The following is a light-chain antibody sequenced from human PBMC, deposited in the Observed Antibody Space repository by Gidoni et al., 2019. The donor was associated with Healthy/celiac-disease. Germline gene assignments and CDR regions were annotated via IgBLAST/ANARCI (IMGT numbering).Light chain of an antibody. Sequence: IVMTQSPATLSVSPGERATLSCRASQSVSSNLAWYQQKPGQAPRLLIYGASTRATGIPARFSGSGSGTDFTLTISSLQSEDFAVYYCQKYNSLWAFGQGTKVEIK. CDR2: GAS. J-gene: IGKJ1*01. V-gene: IGKV3-15*01. CDR1: QSVSSN. CDR3: QKYNSLWA.